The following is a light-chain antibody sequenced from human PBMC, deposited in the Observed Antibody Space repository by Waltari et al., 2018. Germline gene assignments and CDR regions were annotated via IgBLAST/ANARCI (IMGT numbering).Light chain of an antibody. Sequence: EIVLTQSPVPLSLSPVERATLSRSASQSVSSSYLAWYQQKPGQAPRLLIYGASSSATGIPDRFSGSGSGTDFTLTISRLEHEDFAVYYCQQYGSSPQTFGQGTKLEIK. CDR2: GAS. J-gene: IGKJ2*01. CDR3: QQYGSSPQT. CDR1: QSVSSSY. V-gene: IGKV3-20*01.